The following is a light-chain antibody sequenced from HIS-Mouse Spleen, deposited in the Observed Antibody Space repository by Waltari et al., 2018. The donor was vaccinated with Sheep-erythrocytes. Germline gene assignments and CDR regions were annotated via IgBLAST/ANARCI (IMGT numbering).Light chain of an antibody. V-gene: IGLV2-11*01. J-gene: IGLJ1*01. CDR2: DVS. CDR3: CSYAGSYNHV. Sequence: QSALTQPRSVSGSPGQSVTTSCTGTSSDVGGYNYVSWYQQHPGKAPKLMIYDVSKRPSRVPDRVSGSKSGNTASLTISGLQAEDEADYYCCSYAGSYNHVFATGTKVTVL. CDR1: SSDVGGYNY.